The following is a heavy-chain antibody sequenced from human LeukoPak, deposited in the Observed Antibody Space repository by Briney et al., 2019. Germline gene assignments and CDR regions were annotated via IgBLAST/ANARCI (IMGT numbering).Heavy chain of an antibody. V-gene: IGHV3-30*02. D-gene: IGHD3-22*01. CDR2: IRYDGSNK. Sequence: GGSLRLSCAASGFTFSSYGMHWVRQAPGKGLEWVAFIRYDGSNKYYADSVKGRFTISRDNSKNTLYLQMNSLRAEDTAVYYCANQYYYDSSGYSPDYWGQGTLVTVSS. J-gene: IGHJ4*02. CDR3: ANQYYYDSSGYSPDY. CDR1: GFTFSSYG.